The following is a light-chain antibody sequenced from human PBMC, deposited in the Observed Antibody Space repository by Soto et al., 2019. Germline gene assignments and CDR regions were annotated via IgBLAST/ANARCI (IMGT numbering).Light chain of an antibody. CDR3: QQQRT. V-gene: IGKV3-15*01. CDR2: CAS. CDR1: QSVSSN. J-gene: IGKJ1*01. Sequence: EIVMTQSPATLSVSPGERATLSCRASQSVSSNLAWYQQKPGQAPRLLIYCASTRATGIPARFSGSGSGTKFTLTITNLQSEDFAVYYCQQQRTFGQGTKVEIK.